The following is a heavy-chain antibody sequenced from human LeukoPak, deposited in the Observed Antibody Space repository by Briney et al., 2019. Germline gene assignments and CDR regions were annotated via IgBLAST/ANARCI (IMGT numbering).Heavy chain of an antibody. CDR1: GFTFSSYA. V-gene: IGHV3-23*01. Sequence: GGSLRLSCAASGFTFSSYAMSWVRQAPGKGLEWVSAISGSGGSTYYADSVKGRFTISRDNSKNTLYLQMNSLRAEDTAVYYCAKDSEQTNMITFGGVILVDYWGQGTLVTVSS. J-gene: IGHJ4*02. CDR2: ISGSGGST. CDR3: AKDSEQTNMITFGGVILVDY. D-gene: IGHD3-16*01.